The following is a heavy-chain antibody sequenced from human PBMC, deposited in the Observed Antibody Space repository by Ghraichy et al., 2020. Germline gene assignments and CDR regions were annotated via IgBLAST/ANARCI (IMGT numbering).Heavy chain of an antibody. CDR2: LYYSGST. CDR1: GDSISSGAYY. CDR3: ARGNYDTNGYYYQFVY. D-gene: IGHD3-22*01. V-gene: IGHV4-31*03. Sequence: SETLSLTCTVSGDSISSGAYYWSWIRQHPGKGLEWIGYLYYSGSTYYNPSLKSRVTISVDTSQNQFSLEVTSVTAADTAVYYCARGNYDTNGYYYQFVYWGQGTRVTVSS. J-gene: IGHJ4*02.